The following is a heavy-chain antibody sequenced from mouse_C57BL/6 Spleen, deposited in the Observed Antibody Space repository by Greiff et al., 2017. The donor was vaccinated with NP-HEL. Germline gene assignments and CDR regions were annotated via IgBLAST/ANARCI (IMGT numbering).Heavy chain of an antibody. Sequence: EVMLVESGGGLVQPGGSLKLSCAASGFTFSDYYMYWVRQTPEKRLEWVAYISNGGGSTYYPDTVKGRFTISRDNAKNTLYLQMSRLKSEDTAMYYCARPGGYDYENWYFDVWGTGTTVTVSS. CDR1: GFTFSDYY. CDR2: ISNGGGST. J-gene: IGHJ1*03. D-gene: IGHD2-4*01. V-gene: IGHV5-12*01. CDR3: ARPGGYDYENWYFDV.